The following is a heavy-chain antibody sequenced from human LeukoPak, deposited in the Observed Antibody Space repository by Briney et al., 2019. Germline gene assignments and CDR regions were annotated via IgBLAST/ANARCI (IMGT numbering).Heavy chain of an antibody. CDR2: IYYSGST. CDR3: ARDFGYYFDY. D-gene: IGHD3-10*01. CDR1: GGSISTTTYY. V-gene: IGHV4-39*07. Sequence: SETLSLTCTVSGGSISTTTYYWGWIRQPPGKGLEWVGTIYYSGSTNYNPSLKSRVTISVDTSKNQFSLKLSSVTAADTAVYYCARDFGYYFDYWGQGTLVTVSS. J-gene: IGHJ4*02.